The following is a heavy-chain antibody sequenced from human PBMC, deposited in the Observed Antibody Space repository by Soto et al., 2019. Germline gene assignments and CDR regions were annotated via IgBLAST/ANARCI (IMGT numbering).Heavy chain of an antibody. V-gene: IGHV3-33*01. J-gene: IGHJ4*02. CDR1: GFTFSSYG. D-gene: IGHD1-26*01. CDR2: IWYDGSNK. Sequence: QVQLVESGGGVVQPGRSLRLSCAASGFTFSSYGMHWVRQAPGKGLEWVAVIWYDGSNKYYADSVKGRFTISRDNSKNSLYLQMNSLRAEDTAVYYCARDRKVGAPYYFDYWGQGTLVTVSS. CDR3: ARDRKVGAPYYFDY.